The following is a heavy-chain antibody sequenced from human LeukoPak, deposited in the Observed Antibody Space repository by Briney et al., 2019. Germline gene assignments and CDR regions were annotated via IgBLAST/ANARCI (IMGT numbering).Heavy chain of an antibody. CDR3: ARRIQGMAPYYFDY. CDR2: INSDGGST. J-gene: IGHJ4*02. D-gene: IGHD5-24*01. CDR1: GFTFSSYW. Sequence: PGGSLRLSCTASGFTFSSYWMHWVRQAPGKGLVWVSLINSDGGSTSYADSVKGRFTISRDNAKNTLYLQMNSLRAEDTAVYYCARRIQGMAPYYFDYWGQGTLVTVSS. V-gene: IGHV3-74*01.